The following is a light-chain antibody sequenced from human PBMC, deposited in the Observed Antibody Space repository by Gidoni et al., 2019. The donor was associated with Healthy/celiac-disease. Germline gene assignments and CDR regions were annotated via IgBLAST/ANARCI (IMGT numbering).Light chain of an antibody. CDR3: QQYYSYPLT. Sequence: QSPSSLSASTGDRVTITCRASQGISSYLAWYQQKPGKAPKLLIYAASTLQSGVPSRFSGSGSGTDFTLTISCLQSEDFATYYCQQYYSYPLTFGGXTKVEIK. CDR1: QGISSY. V-gene: IGKV1-8*01. J-gene: IGKJ4*01. CDR2: AAS.